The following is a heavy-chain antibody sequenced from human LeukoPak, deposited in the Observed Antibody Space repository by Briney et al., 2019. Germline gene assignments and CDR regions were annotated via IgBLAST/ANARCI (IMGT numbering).Heavy chain of an antibody. CDR1: GDSISSGGYY. V-gene: IGHV4-31*03. J-gene: IGHJ4*02. CDR2: IYYSGST. Sequence: SETLSLTCTVSGDSISSGGYYWSWIRQHPGKGLEWIGYIYYSGSTYYNPSLKSRVTISVDTSKNQFSLKLSSVTAADTAVYYCARDHCSSTSCYTGGYYFDYWGQGTLVTVSS. D-gene: IGHD2-2*02. CDR3: ARDHCSSTSCYTGGYYFDY.